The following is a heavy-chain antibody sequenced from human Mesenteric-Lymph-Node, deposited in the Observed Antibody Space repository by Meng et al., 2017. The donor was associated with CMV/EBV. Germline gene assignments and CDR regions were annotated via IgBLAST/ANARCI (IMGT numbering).Heavy chain of an antibody. D-gene: IGHD7-27*01. CDR1: GITFNNWA. CDR2: IYSDDANT. V-gene: IGHV3-23*03. J-gene: IGHJ4*02. CDR3: ARGSANWGSAGHLDY. Sequence: GESLKISCNVSGITFNNWAVNWVRRAPGKGLEWVSVIYSDDANTWYADSVKGRFTISRDNAKNTLYLQMNSLRAEDTAVYYCARGSANWGSAGHLDYWGQGTLVTVSS.